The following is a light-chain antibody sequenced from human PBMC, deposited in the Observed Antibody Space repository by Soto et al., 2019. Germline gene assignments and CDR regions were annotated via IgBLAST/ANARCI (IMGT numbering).Light chain of an antibody. Sequence: QSVLTQPASVSGSPGQSIAISCTGTSSDVGGYDYVSWYQRHPGKAPKLMIYGVSSRPSGVSNRFSGSKSGNTASLTISGLQAEDEADYYCSAYTSSNTEVFGTGTKVTVL. CDR1: SSDVGGYDY. CDR2: GVS. J-gene: IGLJ1*01. CDR3: SAYTSSNTEV. V-gene: IGLV2-14*03.